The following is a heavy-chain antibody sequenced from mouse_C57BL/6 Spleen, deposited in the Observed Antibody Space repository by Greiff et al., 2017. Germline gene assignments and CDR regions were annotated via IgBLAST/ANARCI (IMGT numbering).Heavy chain of an antibody. Sequence: VQLQQSGPELVKPGASVKISCKASGYSFTDYNMNWVKQSNGKSLEWIGVINPNYGTTSYNQKFKGKATLTVDQSSSTAYMQLNSLTSEDSAVYYCARLGDYDGKGTGYYYAMDYWGQGTSVTVSS. J-gene: IGHJ4*01. D-gene: IGHD2-4*01. CDR1: GYSFTDYN. CDR3: ARLGDYDGKGTGYYYAMDY. V-gene: IGHV1-39*01. CDR2: INPNYGTT.